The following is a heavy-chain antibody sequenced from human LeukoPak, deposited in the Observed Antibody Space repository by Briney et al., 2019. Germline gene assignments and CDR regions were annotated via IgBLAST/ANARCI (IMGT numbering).Heavy chain of an antibody. CDR2: ISWNSGSI. CDR1: GFTFDDYG. V-gene: IGHV3-9*01. D-gene: IGHD3-22*01. CDR3: AKDDYDSSVGPAFDI. J-gene: IGHJ3*02. Sequence: GGSLRLSCAASGFTFDDYGMHWVRQAPGKGLEWVSGISWNSGSIGYADSVKGRFTISRDNAKNSLYLQMNSLRAEDTALYYCAKDDYDSSVGPAFDIWGQGTMVTVSS.